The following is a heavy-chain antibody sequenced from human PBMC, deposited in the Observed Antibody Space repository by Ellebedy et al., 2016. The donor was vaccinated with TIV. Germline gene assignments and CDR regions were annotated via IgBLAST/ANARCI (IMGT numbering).Heavy chain of an antibody. CDR3: AREGLWFGEFKGFE. CDR2: INHSGST. V-gene: IGHV4-34*01. Sequence: SETLSLTCTVSGGSISSYYWSWIRQPPGKGLEWIGEINHSGSTNYNPSLKSRVTISIDTSKNQFSLKLSSVTAADTAVYYCAREGLWFGEFKGFEWGQGTLVTVSS. J-gene: IGHJ4*02. CDR1: GGSISSYY. D-gene: IGHD3-10*01.